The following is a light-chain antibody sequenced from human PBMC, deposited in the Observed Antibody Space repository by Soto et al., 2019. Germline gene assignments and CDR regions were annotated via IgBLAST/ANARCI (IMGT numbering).Light chain of an antibody. V-gene: IGKV1-5*03. J-gene: IGKJ5*01. CDR1: QSISSW. Sequence: DIQMTQSPSTLSASLVDRFTITCRASQSISSWLAWYQQKPGKAPKLLIYKASSLESGVPSRFSGSGSGTEFTLTISSLQPDDFATYYCQQYNSYPITFGQGTRLEIK. CDR2: KAS. CDR3: QQYNSYPIT.